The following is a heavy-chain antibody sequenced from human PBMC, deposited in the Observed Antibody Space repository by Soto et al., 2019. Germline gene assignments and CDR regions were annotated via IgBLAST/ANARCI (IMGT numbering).Heavy chain of an antibody. J-gene: IGHJ4*02. D-gene: IGHD5-12*01. CDR1: GGSISSSSYY. Sequence: QLQLQESGPGLVKPSETLSLTCTVSGGSISSSSYYWGWIRQPPGKGLEWIGSIYYSGSTYYNPSLKSRVTISVDTSKNQFSLKLSSVTAADTAVYYCARRGGYDGVRLDSDDYWGQGTLVTVSS. CDR3: ARRGGYDGVRLDSDDY. CDR2: IYYSGST. V-gene: IGHV4-39*01.